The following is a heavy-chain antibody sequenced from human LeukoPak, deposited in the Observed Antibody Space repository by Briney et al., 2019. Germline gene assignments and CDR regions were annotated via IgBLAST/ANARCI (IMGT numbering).Heavy chain of an antibody. Sequence: SETLSLTCIVSIVSGYSISDGYYWGWIRQPPGKGLEWIGNMHHSGSSYYNPSLKSRVTISVDKSKNQFSLKLSSLTAADTAVYYCARGGYGGNPPFDYWGQGTLVTVSS. J-gene: IGHJ4*02. D-gene: IGHD4-23*01. V-gene: IGHV4-38-2*02. CDR2: MHHSGSS. CDR3: ARGGYGGNPPFDY. CDR1: GYSISDGYY.